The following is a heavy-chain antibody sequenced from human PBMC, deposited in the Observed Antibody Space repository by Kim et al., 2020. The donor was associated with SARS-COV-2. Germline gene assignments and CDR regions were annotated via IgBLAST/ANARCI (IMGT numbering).Heavy chain of an antibody. D-gene: IGHD3-3*01. Sequence: ASVKVSCKASGYTFTSYGISWVRQAPGQGLEWMGWISAYNGNTNYAQKLQGRVTMTTDTSTNTAYMELRSLRSDDTAVYYCARDLRSATSPNITIFGVDRFYGMDAWGQGTTVTVSS. V-gene: IGHV1-18*04. CDR2: ISAYNGNT. CDR1: GYTFTSYG. J-gene: IGHJ6*02. CDR3: ARDLRSATSPNITIFGVDRFYGMDA.